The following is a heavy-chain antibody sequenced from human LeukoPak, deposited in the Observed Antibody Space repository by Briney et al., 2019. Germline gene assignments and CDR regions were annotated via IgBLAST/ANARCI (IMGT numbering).Heavy chain of an antibody. J-gene: IGHJ4*02. V-gene: IGHV3-30*02. CDR2: IHHDGSIK. CDR3: AKDLSYGSVSCTGAIDY. D-gene: IGHD3-10*01. CDR1: GFSFSSHG. Sequence: GGSLRLSCAASGFSFSSHGMHWVRQAPGKGLEWVAFIHHDGSIKYYADSVKVRFTISRDNSKNTLYLQMNSLRAEDTAVYYCAKDLSYGSVSCTGAIDYWGQGTLVIVSS.